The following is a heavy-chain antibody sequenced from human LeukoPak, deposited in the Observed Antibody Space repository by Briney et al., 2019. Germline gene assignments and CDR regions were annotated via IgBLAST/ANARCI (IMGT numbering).Heavy chain of an antibody. CDR1: GFTFGDYA. CDR3: TRDRWYYYDSSGYYGDY. Sequence: PGGSLRLSCTASGFTFGDYAMSWVRQAPGKGLEWVGFIRSKAYGGTTEYAASVKGRFTISRDDSKSIAYLQMNSLKTEDTAVYYCTRDRWYYYDSSGYYGDYWGQGTLVTVSS. CDR2: IRSKAYGGTT. J-gene: IGHJ4*02. V-gene: IGHV3-49*04. D-gene: IGHD3-22*01.